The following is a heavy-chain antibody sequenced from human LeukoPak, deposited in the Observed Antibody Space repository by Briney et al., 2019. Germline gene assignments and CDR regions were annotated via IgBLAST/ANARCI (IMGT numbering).Heavy chain of an antibody. CDR2: IYSGGST. Sequence: SGGSLRLSCAASGFTVSSNYMSWVRQAPGKGLEWVSVIYSGGSTYYADSVKGRFTISRDNSKNTLYLQMNSLRAEDTAVYYCARERNSGYVFDYWGQGTLVTVSS. CDR3: ARERNSGYVFDY. CDR1: GFTVSSNY. D-gene: IGHD5-12*01. V-gene: IGHV3-66*01. J-gene: IGHJ4*02.